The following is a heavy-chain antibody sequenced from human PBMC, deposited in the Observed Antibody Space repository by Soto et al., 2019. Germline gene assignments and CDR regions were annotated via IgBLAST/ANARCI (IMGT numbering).Heavy chain of an antibody. CDR3: AKDHSGSYPDPDY. CDR2: ISYDGSNK. Sequence: QVQLVESGGGVVQPGRSLRLSCAASGFTFSSYGMHWVRQAPGKGLEWVAAISYDGSNKYYADSVKGRFTISRDNSKNTLYLQMNSLRDEDTAVYYCAKDHSGSYPDPDYWGQGTLVTVSS. J-gene: IGHJ4*02. D-gene: IGHD1-26*01. V-gene: IGHV3-30*18. CDR1: GFTFSSYG.